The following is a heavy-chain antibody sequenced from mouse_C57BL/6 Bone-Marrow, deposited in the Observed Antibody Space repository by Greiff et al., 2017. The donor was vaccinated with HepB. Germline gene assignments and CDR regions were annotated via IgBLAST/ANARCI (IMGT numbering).Heavy chain of an antibody. J-gene: IGHJ1*03. CDR1: GFSLTSYG. CDR3: ARNTITTVWYFDV. V-gene: IGHV2-2*01. D-gene: IGHD1-1*01. Sequence: VQLQQSGPGLVQPSQSLSITCTVSGFSLTSYGVHWVRQSPGKGLEWLGVIWSGGSTDYNAAFISRLSISKDNSKSQVFFKMNSRQADDTAIYYCARNTITTVWYFDVWGTGTTVTVSS. CDR2: IWSGGST.